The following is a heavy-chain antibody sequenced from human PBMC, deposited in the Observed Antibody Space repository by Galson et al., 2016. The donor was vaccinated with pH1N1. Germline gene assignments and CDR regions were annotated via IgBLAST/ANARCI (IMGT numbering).Heavy chain of an antibody. J-gene: IGHJ5*02. D-gene: IGHD5-18*01. CDR3: ARELADSTMDHRFDP. CDR1: GFNFGRFA. Sequence: QSGAEVKKPGASVKVSCKASGFNFGRFAIHWVRQAPGQGLEWMGWINAANTNTRYSQKLQGRGTITRDTSASTAYLEVNSLKSEDTAVYFCARELADSTMDHRFDPWGQGTLVIVSS. CDR2: INAANTNT. V-gene: IGHV1-3*01.